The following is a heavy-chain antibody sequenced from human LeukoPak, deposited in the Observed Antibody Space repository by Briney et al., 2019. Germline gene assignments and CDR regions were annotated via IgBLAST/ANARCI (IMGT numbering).Heavy chain of an antibody. Sequence: SETLSLTCAVYGGSFTGYYWSWIRQPPGKGLEWILEINHSGSTNYNPSLKSRVTISVDTSKNQFSLKLSSVTAADTAVYYCARGRITMIRRGFDPWGQGTLVTVSS. J-gene: IGHJ5*02. CDR1: GGSFTGYY. V-gene: IGHV4-34*01. CDR2: INHSGST. D-gene: IGHD3-22*01. CDR3: ARGRITMIRRGFDP.